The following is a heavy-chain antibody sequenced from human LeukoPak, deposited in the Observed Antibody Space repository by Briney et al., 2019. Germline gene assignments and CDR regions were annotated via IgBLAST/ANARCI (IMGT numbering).Heavy chain of an antibody. CDR3: ASGIVATNFDY. J-gene: IGHJ4*02. V-gene: IGHV4-59*01. CDR1: GGSISSYY. CDR2: IYYSGST. D-gene: IGHD5-12*01. Sequence: SETLSLTCTVSGGSISSYYWSWIRQPPGKGLEWIGYIYYSGSTNYNPSLKSRVTISVDTSKNQSSLKLSSVTAADTAVYYCASGIVATNFDYWGQGTLVTVSS.